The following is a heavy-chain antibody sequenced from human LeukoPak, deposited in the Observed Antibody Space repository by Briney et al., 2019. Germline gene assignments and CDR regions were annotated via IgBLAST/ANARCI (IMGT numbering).Heavy chain of an antibody. CDR2: IYSGDSDT. Sequence: GESLKISCKGSGYSFTSYWIGWVRQMPGKGLEWMGIIYSGDSDTTYSPSLQGQVTISADKSISTAYLQWSSLEASDTAMYYCARLRDYDRYFDRWGRGTLVTVSS. CDR3: ARLRDYDRYFDR. CDR1: GYSFTSYW. J-gene: IGHJ2*01. V-gene: IGHV5-51*01. D-gene: IGHD3-22*01.